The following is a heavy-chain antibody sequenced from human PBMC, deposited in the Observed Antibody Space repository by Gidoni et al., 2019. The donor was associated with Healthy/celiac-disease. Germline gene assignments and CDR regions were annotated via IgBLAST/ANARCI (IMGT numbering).Heavy chain of an antibody. CDR3: ARARGGGEDEGFDL. J-gene: IGHJ2*01. CDR1: GFTFSSYA. Sequence: QVQLVESGGGVVQPGRSLRLSCAASGFTFSSYAMHWVRQDPGKGLEWVAVISYDGSNKYYADSVKGRFTISRDNSKNTLYLQMNSLRAEDTAVYYCARARGGGEDEGFDLWGRGTLVTVSS. V-gene: IGHV3-30-3*01. CDR2: ISYDGSNK. D-gene: IGHD3-10*01.